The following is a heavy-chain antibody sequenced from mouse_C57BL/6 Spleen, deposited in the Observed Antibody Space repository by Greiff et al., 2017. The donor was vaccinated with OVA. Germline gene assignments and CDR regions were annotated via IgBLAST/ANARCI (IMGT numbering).Heavy chain of an antibody. D-gene: IGHD1-1*01. CDR3: ARRAVVEPNAMDY. CDR1: GFNIKDYY. CDR2: IDPEDGET. J-gene: IGHJ4*01. V-gene: IGHV14-2*01. Sequence: VQLQQSGAELVKPGASVKLSCTASGFNIKDYYMHWVKQRTEQGLEWIGRIDPEDGETKYAPKFQGKATLTADTSSNTAYLQLSSLTSEDTAVYYCARRAVVEPNAMDYWGQGTSVTVSS.